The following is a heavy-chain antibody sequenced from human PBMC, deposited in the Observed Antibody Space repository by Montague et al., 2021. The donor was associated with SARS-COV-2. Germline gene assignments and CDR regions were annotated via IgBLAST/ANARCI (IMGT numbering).Heavy chain of an antibody. Sequence: SETLSLTCTVSAGSISTNSYYWAWIRQPPGKGLEWIGSISYSGSTYFNPSLESRLTMSVDTSKNHFSPKLSSVTAADTAVYYCARTGYSSGWHSFDYWGQGTLVTVSS. V-gene: IGHV4-39*02. CDR3: ARTGYSSGWHSFDY. D-gene: IGHD6-19*01. CDR1: AGSISTNSYY. CDR2: ISYSGST. J-gene: IGHJ4*02.